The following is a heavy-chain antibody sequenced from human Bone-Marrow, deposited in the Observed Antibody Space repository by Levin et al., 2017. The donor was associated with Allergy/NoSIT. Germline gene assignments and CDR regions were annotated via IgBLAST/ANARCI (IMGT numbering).Heavy chain of an antibody. V-gene: IGHV3-30*04. CDR2: ISDDGSNK. Sequence: PGGSLRLSCAASGFTFSHSVMHWVRQAPGKGLEWVGVISDDGSNKYYADSVKGRFTISRDNSKNTLYLQLNSLRPEDTAVYYCARETAHYYTSGETGWYSVLWGRGTLATVSS. J-gene: IGHJ2*01. CDR1: GFTFSHSV. CDR3: ARETAHYYTSGETGWYSVL. D-gene: IGHD3-10*01.